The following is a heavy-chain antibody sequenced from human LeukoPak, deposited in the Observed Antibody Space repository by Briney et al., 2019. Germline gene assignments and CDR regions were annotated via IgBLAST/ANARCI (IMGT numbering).Heavy chain of an antibody. V-gene: IGHV3-7*03. CDR3: TREPHTSCWYEGYYFDY. Sequence: GGSETLLCAVSGFSFCSYWMRCVRQAPGGGGEWVAYIKQDGSEKYYVDSVKGRFTISRDNAKNSLYLQMNSLKTEDTAVYYCTREPHTSCWYEGYYFDYWGQGTLVTVSS. J-gene: IGHJ4*02. CDR1: GFSFCSYW. CDR2: IKQDGSEK. D-gene: IGHD6-13*01.